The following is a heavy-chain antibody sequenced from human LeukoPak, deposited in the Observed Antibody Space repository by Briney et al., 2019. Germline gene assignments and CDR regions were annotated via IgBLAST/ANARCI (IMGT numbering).Heavy chain of an antibody. CDR3: ASGWSRDYFDY. CDR2: IYHSGST. V-gene: IGHV4-38-2*01. J-gene: IGHJ4*02. Sequence: PSETLSLTCAVSGYSISSGYYWGWIRQPPGKGLEWIGSIYHSGSTYYNPSLKSRVTISVDTSKNQFSLKLSSVTAADTAVYYCASGWSRDYFDYWGQGTLVTVSS. CDR1: GYSISSGYY. D-gene: IGHD2-8*01.